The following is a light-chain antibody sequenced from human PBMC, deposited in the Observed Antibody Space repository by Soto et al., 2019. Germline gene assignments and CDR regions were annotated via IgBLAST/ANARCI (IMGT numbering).Light chain of an antibody. J-gene: IGLJ1*01. CDR3: QVRDASSDLYV. CDR2: YDR. Sequence: SYELTQPPSVSVAPGETARIACGGDSVGSQTVHWYQQKPGQAPMVVIYYDRDRPSGIPERFSGTNSGDTATLTISRVEAGDEADYYCQVRDASSDLYVFGTGTKVTVL. CDR1: SVGSQT. V-gene: IGLV3-21*04.